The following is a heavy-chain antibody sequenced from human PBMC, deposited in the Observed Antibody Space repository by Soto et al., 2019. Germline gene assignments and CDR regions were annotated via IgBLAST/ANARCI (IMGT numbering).Heavy chain of an antibody. D-gene: IGHD3-10*01. CDR1: GYSFTSYW. CDR2: IYPGDSDT. J-gene: IGHJ6*02. Sequence: GESLKISCKGSGYSFTSYWIGWVRQMPWKGLEWMGIIYPGDSDTRYSPSFQGQVTISADKSISTAYLQWSSLKASDTAMYYCARNLRGSDYYGSGSYYMRDYYYYGMDVWGQGTTVTVSS. CDR3: ARNLRGSDYYGSGSYYMRDYYYYGMDV. V-gene: IGHV5-51*01.